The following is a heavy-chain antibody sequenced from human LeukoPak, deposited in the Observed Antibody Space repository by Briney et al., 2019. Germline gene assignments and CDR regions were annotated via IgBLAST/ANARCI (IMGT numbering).Heavy chain of an antibody. D-gene: IGHD6-6*01. CDR3: ARAGYSSSWGPDY. V-gene: IGHV1-69*05. CDR1: GGTFSSYA. CDR2: IIPIFGTA. Sequence: GASVKVSCKASGGTFSSYAISWERQAPGQGLEWMGGIIPIFGTANYAQKFQGRVTITTDESTSTAYMELSSLRSEDTAVYYCARAGYSSSWGPDYWDQGTLVTVSS. J-gene: IGHJ4*02.